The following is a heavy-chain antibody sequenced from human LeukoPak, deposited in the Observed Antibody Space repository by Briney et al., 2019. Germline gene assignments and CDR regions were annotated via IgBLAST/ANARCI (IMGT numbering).Heavy chain of an antibody. D-gene: IGHD6-13*01. J-gene: IGHJ6*02. CDR1: GFTFSNAW. CDR2: IKSKTDGGTT. V-gene: IGHV3-15*01. Sequence: GGSLRLSCAASGFTFSNAWMSWVRQAPGKGLEWVGRIKSKTDGGTTDYAAPVKGRFTIPRDDSKNTLYLQMNSLKTEDTAVYYCTTDRWQQLDNYYYYGMDVWGQGTTVTVSS. CDR3: TTDRWQQLDNYYYYGMDV.